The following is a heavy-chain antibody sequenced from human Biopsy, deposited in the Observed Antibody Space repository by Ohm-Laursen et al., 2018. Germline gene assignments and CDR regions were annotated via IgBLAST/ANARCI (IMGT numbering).Heavy chain of an antibody. V-gene: IGHV3-30*18. Sequence: SLRLSCAASGFTFSNSGMHWVRQAPGKGLAWVEAISYDGSKTDYGDSVKGRLNISRDNSKNTLDLQMSSLRVEDTAVYFCAKDKGTFNFYYYGMDVWGQGTTVTVSS. CDR2: ISYDGSKT. CDR1: GFTFSNSG. J-gene: IGHJ6*02. CDR3: AKDKGTFNFYYYGMDV. D-gene: IGHD2/OR15-2a*01.